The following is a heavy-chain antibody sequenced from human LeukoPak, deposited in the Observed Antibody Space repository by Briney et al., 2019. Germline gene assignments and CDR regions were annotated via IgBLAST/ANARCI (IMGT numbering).Heavy chain of an antibody. CDR1: GFPFSSHG. Sequence: PGGSLRLSCAASGFPFSSHGMSWVRQAPGKGLEWVSGIIGGGGSTYYADSVKGRFTISGDNSKNTLYLQMNSLRAEDTAVYYCAKGGSGIAAEYYYYYYMDVWGKGTTVTISS. V-gene: IGHV3-23*01. CDR2: IIGGGGST. J-gene: IGHJ6*03. D-gene: IGHD6-13*01. CDR3: AKGGSGIAAEYYYYYYMDV.